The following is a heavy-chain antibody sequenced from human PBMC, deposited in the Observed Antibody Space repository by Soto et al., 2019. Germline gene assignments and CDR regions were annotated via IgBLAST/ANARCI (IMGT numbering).Heavy chain of an antibody. Sequence: QMQLVQSGAEVKKTGSSVKVSCKASGYTFTYRYLHWVRQAPGQALEWMGWITPFNGNTNYAQKIQDRVTITRDRSMSTAYMELSSLRSEDTAMYYCASSPLASGPSGNWFAPWGQGTLVTVSS. D-gene: IGHD3-10*01. J-gene: IGHJ5*02. V-gene: IGHV1-45*02. CDR2: ITPFNGNT. CDR3: ASSPLASGPSGNWFAP. CDR1: GYTFTYRY.